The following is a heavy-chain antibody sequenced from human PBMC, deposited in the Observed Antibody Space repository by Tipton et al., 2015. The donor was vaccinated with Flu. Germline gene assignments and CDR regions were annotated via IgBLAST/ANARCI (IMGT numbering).Heavy chain of an antibody. J-gene: IGHJ6*02. Sequence: QLVQSGAEVKKSGASVKVSCKASGYPFPSYETNWVRQAAGHGLEWMGWMDPNSGDTGYAQKFQGRVTMTRNTSISTAYMELSSLRSEDTAVYYCARHSYHNYQYGMVVWGQGTTVTVSS. CDR3: ARHSYHNYQYGMVV. CDR1: GYPFPSYE. CDR2: MDPNSGDT. D-gene: IGHD1-26*01. V-gene: IGHV1-8*01.